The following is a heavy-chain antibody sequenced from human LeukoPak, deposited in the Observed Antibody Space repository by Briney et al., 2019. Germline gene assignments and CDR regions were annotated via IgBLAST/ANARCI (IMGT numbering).Heavy chain of an antibody. CDR2: IYHSGST. V-gene: IGHV4-30-2*01. Sequence: PSQTLSLTCTVSGGSISSGGYYWSWIRQPPGKGLEWIGYIYHSGSTYYNPSLKSRVTISVDRSKNQFSLKLSSVTAADTAVYYCARDLSVLTGYMGYWGQGTLVTVSS. D-gene: IGHD3-9*01. CDR3: ARDLSVLTGYMGY. CDR1: GGSISSGGYY. J-gene: IGHJ4*02.